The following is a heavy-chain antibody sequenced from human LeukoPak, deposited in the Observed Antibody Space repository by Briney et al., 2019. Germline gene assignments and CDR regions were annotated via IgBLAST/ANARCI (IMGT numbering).Heavy chain of an antibody. V-gene: IGHV3-53*01. J-gene: IGHJ3*02. Sequence: GGSLRLSCAASGFTVSSKHMTWVRQAPGKGLEWVSVVYSGGTTYYADSVKGRFTTSKDNSNNTLYLQMNSLRAEDTAVYYCARIAYDSNGLFWGPVVPQSKPSDPFDIWGPGTVVIVSS. CDR2: VYSGGTT. D-gene: IGHD3-22*01. CDR3: ARIAYDSNGLFWGPVVPQSKPSDPFDI. CDR1: GFTVSSKH.